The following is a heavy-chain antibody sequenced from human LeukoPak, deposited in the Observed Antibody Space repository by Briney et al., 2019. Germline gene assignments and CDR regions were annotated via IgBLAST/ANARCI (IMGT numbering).Heavy chain of an antibody. V-gene: IGHV3-33*08. D-gene: IGHD2-2*01. J-gene: IGHJ4*02. CDR2: IWYDGSNK. Sequence: GGSLRLSCAASGFTFSNYDMHWVRQAPGKGLEWVAVIWYDGSNKYYADSVKGRFTISRDNSKNTLYLQMNSLRAEDTAVYYCARDRVHCSSTSCYEYFDYWGQGTLVTVSS. CDR3: ARDRVHCSSTSCYEYFDY. CDR1: GFTFSNYD.